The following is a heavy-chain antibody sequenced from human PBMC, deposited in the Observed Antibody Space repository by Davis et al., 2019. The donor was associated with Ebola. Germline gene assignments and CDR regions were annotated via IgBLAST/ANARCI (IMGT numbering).Heavy chain of an antibody. CDR2: IKKDGSEK. V-gene: IGHV3-7*03. CDR1: GFTFSNYW. J-gene: IGHJ2*01. Sequence: GGSLRLSCATSGFTFSNYWMSWVRQAPGKGLEWVANIKKDGSEKYYVDSVTGRFTISRDNSKNTVYLQMNSLRAEDTAVYYCTRHVSGDFWYFDLWGRGTLVTVSS. D-gene: IGHD4-17*01. CDR3: TRHVSGDFWYFDL.